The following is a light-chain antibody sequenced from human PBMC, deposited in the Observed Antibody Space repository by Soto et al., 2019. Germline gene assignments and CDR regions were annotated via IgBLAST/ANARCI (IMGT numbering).Light chain of an antibody. Sequence: AIQLTQAPSSLSASVGDRVTITCRASQDISCALAWYQQKPGKAPKMLIYDVSTLESGVPLSFIGSSSGPDFTLSIVSLQPVDCATYYCQRCNSYPITVDQGTRLEIK. V-gene: IGKV1-13*02. CDR1: QDISCA. CDR2: DVS. J-gene: IGKJ5*01. CDR3: QRCNSYPIT.